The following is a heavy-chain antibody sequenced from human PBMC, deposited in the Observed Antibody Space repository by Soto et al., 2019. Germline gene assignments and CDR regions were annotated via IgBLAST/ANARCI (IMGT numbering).Heavy chain of an antibody. J-gene: IGHJ6*03. V-gene: IGHV1-69*13. CDR1: GGTFSSYA. CDR3: ARTFLYCSSASCYYYYMDV. CDR2: IIPIFGTA. Sequence: ASVKVSCKASGGTFSSYAISWVRQAPGQGLEWMGGIIPIFGTANYAQKFQGRVTITADESTSTAYMELSSLRSEDTAVYYCARTFLYCSSASCYYYYMDVWGKGTTVTVS. D-gene: IGHD2-2*01.